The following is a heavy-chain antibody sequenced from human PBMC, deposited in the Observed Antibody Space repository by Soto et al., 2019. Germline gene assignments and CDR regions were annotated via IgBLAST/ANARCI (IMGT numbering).Heavy chain of an antibody. CDR1: GGTFSSYT. D-gene: IGHD5-12*01. CDR2: IIPILGIA. CDR3: AKDWLSGYEGGIDYYYYYGMDV. Sequence: GASVKVSCKASGGTFSSYTISWVRQAPGQGLEWMGSIIPILGIANYAQKFQGRVTITADKSTSTAYMELSSLRSEDTAVYYCAKDWLSGYEGGIDYYYYYGMDVWGQGTTVTVSS. J-gene: IGHJ6*02. V-gene: IGHV1-69*04.